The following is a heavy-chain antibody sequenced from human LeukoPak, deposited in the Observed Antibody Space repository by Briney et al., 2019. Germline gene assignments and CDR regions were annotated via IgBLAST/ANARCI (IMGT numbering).Heavy chain of an antibody. Sequence: PGGSLRLPCAASGFTFSSYAMSWVRQAPGKGLEWVSYISSSGSTIYYADSVKGRFTISRDNAKNSLYLQMNSLRAEDTAVYYCARGGLELNFDYWGQGTLVTVSS. CDR3: ARGGLELNFDY. CDR1: GFTFSSYA. CDR2: ISSSGSTI. D-gene: IGHD1-26*01. V-gene: IGHV3-48*03. J-gene: IGHJ4*02.